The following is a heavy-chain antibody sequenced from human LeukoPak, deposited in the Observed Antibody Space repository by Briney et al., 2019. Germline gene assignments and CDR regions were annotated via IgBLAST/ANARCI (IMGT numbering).Heavy chain of an antibody. D-gene: IGHD4-23*01. V-gene: IGHV4-61*02. J-gene: IGHJ4*02. CDR2: IYTSGST. CDR1: GGSISSGSYY. Sequence: SQTLFLTCTVSGGSISSGSYYWSWIRQPAGKGLEWIGRIYTSGSTNYNPSLKSRVTISVDTSKNQFSLKLSSVTAADTAVYYCASAVDWGQGTLVTVSS. CDR3: ASAVD.